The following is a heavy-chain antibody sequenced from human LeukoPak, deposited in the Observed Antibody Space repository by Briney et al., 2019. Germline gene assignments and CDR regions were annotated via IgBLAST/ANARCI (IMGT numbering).Heavy chain of an antibody. D-gene: IGHD3-9*01. CDR1: GFTVSGNY. J-gene: IGHJ6*02. CDR3: TRDLMDYDVSTGLHHYYMDV. CDR2: IYSSGST. Sequence: GGSLRLSCAASGFTVSGNYMSWVRQAPGKGLEWVSVIYSSGSTYYADSVKGRFTISRDNSKNTLYLQMNSLRPEDTAVYYCTRDLMDYDVSTGLHHYYMDVWGQGTTVTVSS. V-gene: IGHV3-53*01.